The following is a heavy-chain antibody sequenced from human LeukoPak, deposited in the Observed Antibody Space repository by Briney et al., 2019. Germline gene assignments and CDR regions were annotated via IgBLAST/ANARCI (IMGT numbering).Heavy chain of an antibody. CDR2: INLNSGGT. Sequence: GASVTVSCKASGYTFTGYYMHWVRQAPGQGLEWMGWINLNSGGTNYAQKFQGRVTMTRDTSISTAYMELSRLRSDDTAVYYCARDIRRGYSSGFDYWGQGTLVTVSS. V-gene: IGHV1-2*02. J-gene: IGHJ4*02. CDR1: GYTFTGYY. CDR3: ARDIRRGYSSGFDY. D-gene: IGHD6-19*01.